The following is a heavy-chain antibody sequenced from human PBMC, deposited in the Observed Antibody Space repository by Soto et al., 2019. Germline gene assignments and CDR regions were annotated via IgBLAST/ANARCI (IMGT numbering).Heavy chain of an antibody. CDR2: IYYSGST. D-gene: IGHD3-10*01. J-gene: IGHJ5*02. CDR3: ARAPKALLWFGELLAWFDP. V-gene: IGHV4-61*01. Sequence: QVQLQESGPGLVKPSETLSLTCTVSGGSVSSGSYYWSWIRQPPGKGLEWIGYIYYSGSTNYNPSLKSRVTISVDTSKNQFSLKLSSVTAADTAVYYCARAPKALLWFGELLAWFDPWGQGTLVTVSS. CDR1: GGSVSSGSYY.